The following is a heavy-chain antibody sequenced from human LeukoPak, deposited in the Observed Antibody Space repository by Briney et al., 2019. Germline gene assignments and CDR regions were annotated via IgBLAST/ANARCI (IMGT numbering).Heavy chain of an antibody. J-gene: IGHJ4*02. D-gene: IGHD6-19*01. Sequence: LGGSLRLSCAASGFTFSSYAMSWVRQAPGKGLEWVSAISGSGGSTYYADSVKGRFTISRDNSKNTLYLQMNSLRAEDTAVYYCAKAPDNLNGWYYGDYWGQGTLVTVSS. CDR2: ISGSGGST. CDR3: AKAPDNLNGWYYGDY. V-gene: IGHV3-23*01. CDR1: GFTFSSYA.